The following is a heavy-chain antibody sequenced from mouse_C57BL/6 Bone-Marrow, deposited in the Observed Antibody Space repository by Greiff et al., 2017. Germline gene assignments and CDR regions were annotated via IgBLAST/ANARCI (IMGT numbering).Heavy chain of an antibody. J-gene: IGHJ1*03. Sequence: QVQLQQSGAELARPGASVKLSCKASGYTFTSYGISWVKQRTGQGLEWIGEIYPRSGNTYYNEKFKGKATLTADKSSSTAYMELRSLTSEDSAVYFCARGDYGSDWYFDVWGTGTTVTVSS. CDR3: ARGDYGSDWYFDV. D-gene: IGHD1-1*01. CDR1: GYTFTSYG. CDR2: IYPRSGNT. V-gene: IGHV1-81*01.